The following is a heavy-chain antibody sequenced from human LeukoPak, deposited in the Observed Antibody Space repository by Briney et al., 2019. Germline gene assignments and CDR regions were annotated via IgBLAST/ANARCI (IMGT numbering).Heavy chain of an antibody. CDR3: ARGGPAAGRFDY. D-gene: IGHD6-13*01. Sequence: QPGGSLRLSCAACGFTFSSYDMHWVRQAPGKGLEWVSVIYSGGSTYYADSVKGRFTISRDNSKNTLYLQMNSLRAEDTAVYYCARGGPAAGRFDYWGQGTLVTVSS. CDR1: GFTFSSYD. J-gene: IGHJ4*02. CDR2: IYSGGST. V-gene: IGHV3-66*01.